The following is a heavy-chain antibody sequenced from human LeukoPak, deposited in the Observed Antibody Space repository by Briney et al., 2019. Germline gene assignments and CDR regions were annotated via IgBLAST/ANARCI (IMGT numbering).Heavy chain of an antibody. CDR1: GFTFSSYG. V-gene: IGHV3-23*01. CDR2: ISGSGGST. J-gene: IGHJ4*02. D-gene: IGHD3-10*01. Sequence: GGSLRLSCAASGFTFSSYGMSWVRQAPGKGLEWVSAISGSGGSTYYADSVKGRFTISRDNSKNTLYLQMNSLRAEDTAVYYCAKEPFITMVRGVIITEGGFDYWGQGTLVTVSS. CDR3: AKEPFITMVRGVIITEGGFDY.